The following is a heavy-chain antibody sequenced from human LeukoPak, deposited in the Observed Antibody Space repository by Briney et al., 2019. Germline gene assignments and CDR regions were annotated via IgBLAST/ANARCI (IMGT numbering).Heavy chain of an antibody. Sequence: SESLSLTCTVSGGSISSYYWSWIRQPPGKGLEWIGYIYYSESTNYNPSLKSRLTISADTSKNQFSLKLSSVTAADTAVYYCARATVPTTLGAFDIWGQGTMVTVSS. D-gene: IGHD1-26*01. CDR2: IYYSEST. J-gene: IGHJ3*02. CDR1: GGSISSYY. CDR3: ARATVPTTLGAFDI. V-gene: IGHV4-59*01.